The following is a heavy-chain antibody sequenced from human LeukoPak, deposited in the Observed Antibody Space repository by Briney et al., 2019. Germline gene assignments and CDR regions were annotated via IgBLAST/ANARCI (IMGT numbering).Heavy chain of an antibody. Sequence: PSETLSLTCTVSGGSISSGSYYWSWIRQPAGQGLEWIGRIYTSGTTNYNPSLKSRVTISVDTSKNQFSLKLSSVTAADTAVYYCARGYSYGPHDAFDIWGQGTMVTVSS. CDR2: IYTSGTT. J-gene: IGHJ3*02. CDR3: ARGYSYGPHDAFDI. V-gene: IGHV4-61*02. CDR1: GGSISSGSYY. D-gene: IGHD5-18*01.